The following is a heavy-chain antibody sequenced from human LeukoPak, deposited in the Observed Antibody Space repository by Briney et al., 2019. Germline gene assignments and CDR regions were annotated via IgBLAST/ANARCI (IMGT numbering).Heavy chain of an antibody. CDR2: IKQDGSEK. CDR1: GFTFSSHW. D-gene: IGHD3-22*01. V-gene: IGHV3-7*01. J-gene: IGHJ3*02. Sequence: GGSLTLSCAASGFTFSSHWMSWVRQAPGKGLEWVANIKQDGSEKYYVDSVKGRFTISRDNAKNSLYLQMNSLRAEDTAVYYCARDRTYDSSGYYYSDACDIWGQGTMVTVPS. CDR3: ARDRTYDSSGYYYSDACDI.